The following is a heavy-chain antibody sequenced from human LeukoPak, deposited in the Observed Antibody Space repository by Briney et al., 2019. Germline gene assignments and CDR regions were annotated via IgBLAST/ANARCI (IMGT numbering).Heavy chain of an antibody. CDR2: IRYDGSNK. J-gene: IGHJ4*02. CDR1: GFTFSSYG. CDR3: AKEKKYYYDGSGYPGYDY. V-gene: IGHV3-30*02. D-gene: IGHD3-22*01. Sequence: GGSLRLSCAASGFTFSSYGMHWVRQAPGKGLEWVAFIRYDGSNKYYADSVKGRFTISRDNSKNTLYLQMNSLRVKDTAVYYCAKEKKYYYDGSGYPGYDYRGQGTLVTVSS.